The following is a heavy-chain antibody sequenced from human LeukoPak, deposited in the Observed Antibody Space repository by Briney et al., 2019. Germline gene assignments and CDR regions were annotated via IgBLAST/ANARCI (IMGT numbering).Heavy chain of an antibody. CDR1: GGSISSSSYY. CDR3: ARFSNGWYSGDY. Sequence: PSETLSLTCTIPGGSISSSSYYWGWIRQPPGKGLEWIGNIYYSGSTYYNPSLKSRVTISVDTSKKQFSLKLGSVTAADTAVYFCARFSNGWYSGDYWGQGTLVTVSS. V-gene: IGHV4-39*01. J-gene: IGHJ4*02. D-gene: IGHD6-19*01. CDR2: IYYSGST.